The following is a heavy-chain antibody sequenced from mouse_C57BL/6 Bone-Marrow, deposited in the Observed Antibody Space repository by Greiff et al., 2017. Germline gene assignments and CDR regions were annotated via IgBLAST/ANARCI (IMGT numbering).Heavy chain of an antibody. J-gene: IGHJ3*01. D-gene: IGHD2-13*01. CDR2: INPSSGYT. CDR1: GYTFTSYT. V-gene: IGHV1-4*01. Sequence: VQLQQSGAELARPGASVKMSCKASGYTFTSYTMHWVKQRPGQGLEWIGYINPSSGYTKYNQKFKDKATLTADNSSSTAYMQLSSLTSEDSAVYYCARPDDDCAWFAYWGQGTLVTVSA. CDR3: ARPDDDCAWFAY.